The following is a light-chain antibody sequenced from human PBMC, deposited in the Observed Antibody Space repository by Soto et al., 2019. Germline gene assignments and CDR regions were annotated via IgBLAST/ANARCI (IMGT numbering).Light chain of an antibody. CDR1: QSISSW. V-gene: IGKV1-5*03. Sequence: DIQMCLSTSTLSASLGDRVAIGGRASQSISSWLAWYQQKPGKAPKLLIYKASSLESGVPSRFSGSGSGAEYTRTSCSLPHDDFPTYYGQPYTSYPWTFGQGTKVDIK. CDR2: KAS. CDR3: QPYTSYPWT. J-gene: IGKJ1*01.